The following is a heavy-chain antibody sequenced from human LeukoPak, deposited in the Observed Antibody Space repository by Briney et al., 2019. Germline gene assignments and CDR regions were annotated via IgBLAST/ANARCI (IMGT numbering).Heavy chain of an antibody. J-gene: IGHJ5*02. V-gene: IGHV4-39*01. CDR3: ARHPSFGVAFLISNWFDP. Sequence: PSETLSLTCTVSGGPISSSSYYWGWIRQPPGKGLEWIGSIYYSGSTYYNPSLKSRVTISVETSKNQFSLKLSSVTAADTAVYYCARHPSFGVAFLISNWFDPWGQGTLVTVSS. D-gene: IGHD3-3*01. CDR2: IYYSGST. CDR1: GGPISSSSYY.